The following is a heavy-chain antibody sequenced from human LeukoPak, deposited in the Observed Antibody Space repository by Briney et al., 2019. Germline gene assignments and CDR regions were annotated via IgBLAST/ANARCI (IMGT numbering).Heavy chain of an antibody. V-gene: IGHV4-39*01. J-gene: IGHJ2*01. CDR1: GGSISSSSYY. CDR3: ARQMGSDFWSGYYTQGRGYWYFDL. Sequence: SETLSLTCTVSGGSISSSSYYWGWIRQPPGKGLEWIGSIYYSGSTYYNPSLKSRVTISVDTSKNQFSLKLSSVTAADTAVYYCARQMGSDFWSGYYTQGRGYWYFDLWGRGTLVTVSS. D-gene: IGHD3-3*01. CDR2: IYYSGST.